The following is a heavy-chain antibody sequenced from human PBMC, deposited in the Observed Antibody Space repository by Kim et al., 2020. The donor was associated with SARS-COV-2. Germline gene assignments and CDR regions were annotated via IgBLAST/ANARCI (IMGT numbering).Heavy chain of an antibody. Sequence: NPSLKSRVTISVDTSKNQFSLKLSSVTAADTAVYYCARPYCSSTSCQYDYWGQGTLVTVSS. V-gene: IGHV4-39*01. D-gene: IGHD2-2*01. J-gene: IGHJ4*02. CDR3: ARPYCSSTSCQYDY.